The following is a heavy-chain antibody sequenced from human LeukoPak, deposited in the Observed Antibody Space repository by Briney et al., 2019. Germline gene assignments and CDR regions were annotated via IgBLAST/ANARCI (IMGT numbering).Heavy chain of an antibody. CDR3: ARAGEMGYNLGY. CDR1: GFTFSSYW. J-gene: IGHJ4*02. CDR2: INSDGSST. Sequence: GGSLRLSCAASGFTFSSYWMHWVRQAPGKGLVWVSRINSDGSSTSYADSVKGRFTISRDNAKNTLYLQMNSLRAEDTAVYYCARAGEMGYNLGYWGQGTLVTVSS. V-gene: IGHV3-74*01. D-gene: IGHD5-24*01.